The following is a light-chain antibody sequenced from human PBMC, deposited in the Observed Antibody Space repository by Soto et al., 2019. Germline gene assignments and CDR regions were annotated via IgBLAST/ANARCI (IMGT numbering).Light chain of an antibody. CDR1: SSDVGGYDH. Sequence: QSALTQPASVSGSPGQSITISCTGTSSDVGGYDHVAWYQQHPGKAPKLMIYEVNNRPSGISNRFSGSKSGSTASLTISGLQAEDEADYYCSAYTTSIALYVFGAGTKVTVL. V-gene: IGLV2-14*01. J-gene: IGLJ1*01. CDR3: SAYTTSIALYV. CDR2: EVN.